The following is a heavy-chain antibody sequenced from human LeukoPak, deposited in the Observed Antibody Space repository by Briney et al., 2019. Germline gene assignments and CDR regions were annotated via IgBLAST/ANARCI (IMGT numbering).Heavy chain of an antibody. D-gene: IGHD2-15*01. CDR2: IIPIFGTA. J-gene: IGHJ4*02. CDR3: ASDGRYCSGGSCYSY. CDR1: GGTFSSYA. V-gene: IGHV1-69*05. Sequence: LVKVSCKASGGTFSSYAISWVRQAPGQGLEWMGRIIPIFGTANYAQKFQGRVTITTDESTSTAYMELSSLRSEDTAVYYCASDGRYCSGGSCYSYWGQGTLVTVSS.